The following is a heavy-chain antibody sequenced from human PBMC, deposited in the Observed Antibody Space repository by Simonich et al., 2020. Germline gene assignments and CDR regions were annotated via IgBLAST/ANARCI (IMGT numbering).Heavy chain of an antibody. CDR1: GYTFTSYG. V-gene: IGHV1-18*01. CDR2: IGAYKGNT. CDR3: ARASRGTWWYYYFDY. D-gene: IGHD2-15*01. J-gene: IGHJ4*02. Sequence: QVQLVQSGAEVKKPGASVKVSCKASGYTFTSYGISWGRQAPGQGLEWMGWIGAYKGNTNYAPKLQGRVTMTTDTSTSTAYMELRSLRSDDTAVYYCARASRGTWWYYYFDYWGQGTLVTVSS.